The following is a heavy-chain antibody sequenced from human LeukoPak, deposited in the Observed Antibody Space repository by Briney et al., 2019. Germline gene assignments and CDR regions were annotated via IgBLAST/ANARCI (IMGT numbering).Heavy chain of an antibody. CDR2: INTHGTTT. J-gene: IGHJ3*02. Sequence: GWSLPLSFPLSGCSFSYYWMHGVRPAPGKGLAGVSGINTHGTTTNHADSVTGRFTISRDNAKNSLYLQMNSLRAEDTAVYYCVRGGLEPFDIWGQGTMVTVSS. CDR3: VRGGLEPFDI. D-gene: IGHD1-1*01. CDR1: GCSFSYYW. V-gene: IGHV3-74*01.